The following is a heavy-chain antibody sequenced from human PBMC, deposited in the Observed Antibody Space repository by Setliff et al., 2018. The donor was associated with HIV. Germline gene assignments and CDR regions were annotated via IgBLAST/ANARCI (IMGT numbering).Heavy chain of an antibody. CDR3: AKSQVRYSSGWFFFDY. Sequence: LRLSCAASGFTFSSYGMHWVRQAPGKGLEWVAYISYDGSSKYYADSVKGRFTISRDNSKNTLYLQINSLRAEDTAVYYCAKSQVRYSSGWFFFDYWGQGTLVTVSS. D-gene: IGHD6-19*01. V-gene: IGHV3-30*12. CDR2: ISYDGSSK. CDR1: GFTFSSYG. J-gene: IGHJ4*02.